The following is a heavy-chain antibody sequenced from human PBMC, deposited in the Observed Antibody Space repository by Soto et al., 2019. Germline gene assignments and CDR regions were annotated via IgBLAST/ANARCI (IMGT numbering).Heavy chain of an antibody. V-gene: IGHV3-23*01. CDR1: GFTFSSYA. D-gene: IGHD6-19*01. CDR3: AKREAVAGTWFDY. J-gene: IGHJ4*02. CDR2: FSGSGGST. Sequence: EVQLLESGGGLVQPGGSLRLSCAASGFTFSSYAMSWVRQAPGKGLEWVSAFSGSGGSTYYADSVKGRFTISRDNSKNTLYLQMNSLRAEDTAVYYCAKREAVAGTWFDYWGQGTLVTVSS.